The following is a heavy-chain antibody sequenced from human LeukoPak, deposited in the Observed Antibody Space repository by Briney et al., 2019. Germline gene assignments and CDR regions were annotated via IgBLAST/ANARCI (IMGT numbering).Heavy chain of an antibody. CDR2: ITSSAKT. V-gene: IGHV3-23*01. Sequence: GGSLRLSCAASGLTFSTYAMTWIRQAPGKGLNWVSSITSSAKTYYADSVKGRFTIFRDNSKVTLYLQMDSLRDEDTAIYYCATVTDGWYALWGQGSLVTVSS. J-gene: IGHJ4*02. CDR3: ATVTDGWYAL. CDR1: GLTFSTYA. D-gene: IGHD6-19*01.